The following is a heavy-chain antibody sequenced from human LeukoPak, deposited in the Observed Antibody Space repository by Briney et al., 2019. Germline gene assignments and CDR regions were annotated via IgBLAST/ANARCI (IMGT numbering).Heavy chain of an antibody. V-gene: IGHV3-74*01. CDR1: GFIFTNHH. Sequence: GGSLRLSCVASGFIFTNHHLHWVRQATVKGPGWVSRFDTDGSNNDYADSVKGRFLISRDNAKNKMYLQMNSLRVEDTAVYHCARDRGYCSGDSCRNWFDPWGQGTLVTVSS. CDR3: ARDRGYCSGDSCRNWFDP. D-gene: IGHD2-15*01. J-gene: IGHJ5*02. CDR2: FDTDGSNN.